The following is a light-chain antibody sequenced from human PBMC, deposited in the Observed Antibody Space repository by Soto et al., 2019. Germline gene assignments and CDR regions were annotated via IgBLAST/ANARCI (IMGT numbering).Light chain of an antibody. CDR2: GAS. CDR1: QSVTSTY. CDR3: PESSGSVT. J-gene: IGKJ4*01. V-gene: IGKV3-20*01. Sequence: EIVLTQSPGTLSLSPGERATLSCRASQSVTSTYFGWYQQKPGQAPRLLIYGASKRQSGVPDRFSGGGSGTDFTLTITSLQPEDFSVYYCPESSGSVTFGGGTKVDIK.